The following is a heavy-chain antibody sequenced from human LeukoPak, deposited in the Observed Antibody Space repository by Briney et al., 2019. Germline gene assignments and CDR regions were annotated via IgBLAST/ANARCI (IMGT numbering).Heavy chain of an antibody. V-gene: IGHV4-34*01. Sequence: PSETLSLTCAVYGGSFSGYYWSWIRQPPGKGPEWIGEINHSGSTNYNPSLKSRVTISVDTSKNQFSLKLSSVTAADTAVYYCARELYWFDPWGQGTLVTVSS. CDR1: GGSFSGYY. D-gene: IGHD5-18*01. J-gene: IGHJ5*02. CDR2: INHSGST. CDR3: ARELYWFDP.